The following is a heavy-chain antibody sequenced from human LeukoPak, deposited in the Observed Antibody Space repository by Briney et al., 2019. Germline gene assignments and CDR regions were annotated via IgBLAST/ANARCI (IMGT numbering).Heavy chain of an antibody. CDR1: GYSFTNYW. CDR3: ARQSRSGYSECFDY. Sequence: GESLKISCKGSGYSFTNYWIGWVRQMPGKGLEWMGIIYPGDSDTRYSPSFQGQVTISADQSISTAYLQWNSLKASDTAMYYCARQSRSGYSECFDYWGQGTLVTVSS. V-gene: IGHV5-51*01. CDR2: IYPGDSDT. D-gene: IGHD3-22*01. J-gene: IGHJ4*02.